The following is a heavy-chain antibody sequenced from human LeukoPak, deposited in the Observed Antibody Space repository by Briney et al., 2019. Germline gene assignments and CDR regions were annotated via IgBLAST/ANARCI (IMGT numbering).Heavy chain of an antibody. CDR2: ISGSGGDT. Sequence: PGGSLRLSCAASGFTFSIYAMNWVRQAPGKGLEWVSVISGSGGDTYYADSVKGRFTISRDNSRNTLYLQMNSLRPEDTAVYYCAKGRGSSTSCYEYWGQGTLVTVSS. CDR1: GFTFSIYA. D-gene: IGHD2-2*01. J-gene: IGHJ4*02. V-gene: IGHV3-23*01. CDR3: AKGRGSSTSCYEY.